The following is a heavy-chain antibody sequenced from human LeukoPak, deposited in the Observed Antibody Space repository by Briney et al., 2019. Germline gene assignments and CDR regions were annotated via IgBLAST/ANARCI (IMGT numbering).Heavy chain of an antibody. CDR3: ARKVRGVIYGWSYDWFDP. CDR1: GFTFSSYW. V-gene: IGHV3-7*01. Sequence: GGSLRLSCAASGFTFSSYWMSWVRQAPGKGLEWVANIKQDGSEKYYVDSVKGRFTISRDNAKNSLYLQMNSLRAEDTAVYYCARKVRGVIYGWSYDWFDPWGQGTLVTVSS. D-gene: IGHD3-10*01. CDR2: IKQDGSEK. J-gene: IGHJ5*02.